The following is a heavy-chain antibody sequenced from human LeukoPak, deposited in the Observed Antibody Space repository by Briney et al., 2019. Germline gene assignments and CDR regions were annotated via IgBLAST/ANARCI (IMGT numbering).Heavy chain of an antibody. Sequence: GRSLRLSCAASGFSFNSYPMHWVRRAPGKGRECVAVISKDGNNKYYADSVKGRFTISRDNSNNTLSLQMNGLRLEDTAVYYCARPDDSESFYRANHYWGRGTLVTVS. CDR2: ISKDGNNK. CDR1: GFSFNSYP. J-gene: IGHJ4*02. CDR3: ARPDDSESFYRANHY. D-gene: IGHD3-10*01. V-gene: IGHV3-30*04.